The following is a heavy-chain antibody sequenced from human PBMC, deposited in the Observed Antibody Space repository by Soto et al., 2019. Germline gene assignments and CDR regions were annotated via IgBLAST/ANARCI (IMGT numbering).Heavy chain of an antibody. CDR2: INPNSGDT. CDR3: ARDRMVITRGDALDI. D-gene: IGHD3-22*01. V-gene: IGHV1-2*04. Sequence: QMQLVQSGAEVKKPGASVRVSCKASGYTFTDYYIHWVRQAPGQGLEWMGWINPNSGDTSYAQRFQGWVTMTRDTSITTAYMELSRQRSDDTAVYYCARDRMVITRGDALDIWGQGTMVTVSS. CDR1: GYTFTDYY. J-gene: IGHJ3*02.